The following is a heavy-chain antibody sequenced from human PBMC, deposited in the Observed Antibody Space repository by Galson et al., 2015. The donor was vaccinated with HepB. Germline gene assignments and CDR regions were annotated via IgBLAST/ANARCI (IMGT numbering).Heavy chain of an antibody. Sequence: CAISGDSVSSNSAAWNWIRQSPSRGLEWLGRTYYRSKWYNDYAVSVKSQITINPDTSKNQFSLQLNSVTLEDTAVYYCARWRHDSGDFDYWSQGALVTVSS. J-gene: IGHJ4*02. CDR2: TYYRSKWYN. V-gene: IGHV6-1*01. CDR1: GDSVSSNSAA. D-gene: IGHD4-17*01. CDR3: ARWRHDSGDFDY.